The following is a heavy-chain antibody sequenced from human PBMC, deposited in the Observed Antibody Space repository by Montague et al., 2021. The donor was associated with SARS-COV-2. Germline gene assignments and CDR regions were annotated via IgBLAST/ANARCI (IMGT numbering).Heavy chain of an antibody. J-gene: IGHJ3*02. V-gene: IGHV4-59*01. Sequence: SETLSLTCTVSGGSITRSYWSWLRRSPGKGLEWLAYIFDGGAVNYNPSLGSRVTISTDTSKNQFSLKVNSVTAADAAVYYCARDHPYGGPRGAYDIWGQGTVVTVSS. CDR2: IFDGGAV. CDR1: GGSITRSY. D-gene: IGHD4/OR15-4a*01. CDR3: ARDHPYGGPRGAYDI.